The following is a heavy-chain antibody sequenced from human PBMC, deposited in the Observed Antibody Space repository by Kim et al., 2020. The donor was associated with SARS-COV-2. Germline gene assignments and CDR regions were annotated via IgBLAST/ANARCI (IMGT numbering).Heavy chain of an antibody. J-gene: IGHJ4*02. V-gene: IGHV3-74*01. CDR3: IRSTYYSSSGNPFDT. Sequence: GGSLRLSCVASEFIFSNYWMHWVRQAPGKGLEWVSRISFDGSSPSYADSVRARFTISRDNAENTLYLQMNSLRAEDTAVYYCIRSTYYSSSGNPFDTWGRGNLVTVSS. CDR1: EFIFSNYW. D-gene: IGHD3-10*01. CDR2: ISFDGSSP.